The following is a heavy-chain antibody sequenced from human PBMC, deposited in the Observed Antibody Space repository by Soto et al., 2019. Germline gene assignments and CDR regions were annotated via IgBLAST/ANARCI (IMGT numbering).Heavy chain of an antibody. V-gene: IGHV4-31*03. J-gene: IGHJ3*02. CDR1: GGSISSGGYY. CDR2: IYYSGST. CDR3: ARASTTGDHAFDI. D-gene: IGHD1-1*01. Sequence: SETLSLTCTVSGGSISSGGYYWSWIRQHPGKGLEWIGYIYYSGSTYYNPSLKSRVTISVDTSKNQFSLKLSSVTAADTAVYYCARASTTGDHAFDIWGQGTMITVSS.